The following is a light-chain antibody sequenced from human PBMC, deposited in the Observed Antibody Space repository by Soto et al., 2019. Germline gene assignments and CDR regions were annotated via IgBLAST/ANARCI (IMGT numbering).Light chain of an antibody. V-gene: IGKV3-11*01. J-gene: IGKJ5*01. CDR3: QQRSNWPSIT. CDR1: QSISNK. CDR2: DTS. Sequence: GERATLSCRASQSISNKLAWYQHKPGQAPRLLIYDTSTRVAGIPARFSGSGAGTDFTLTISSLEPEDSAVYYCQQRSNWPSITFGQGTRLEIK.